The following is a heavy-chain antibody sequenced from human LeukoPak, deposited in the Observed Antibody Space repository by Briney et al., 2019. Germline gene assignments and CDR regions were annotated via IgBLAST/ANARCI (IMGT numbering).Heavy chain of an antibody. CDR2: ISDSGST. J-gene: IGHJ4*02. CDR1: GGSISTYY. V-gene: IGHV4-59*08. CDR3: ARSVVGYDNFDY. D-gene: IGHD5-18*01. Sequence: PSETLSLTCIVSGGSISTYYWNWIRQPPGKGLQWIGHISDSGSTNYNPSLKSRVTISVDTSKNQFSLKLNSVTASDTAMYYCARSVVGYDNFDYWGQGTLVTVSS.